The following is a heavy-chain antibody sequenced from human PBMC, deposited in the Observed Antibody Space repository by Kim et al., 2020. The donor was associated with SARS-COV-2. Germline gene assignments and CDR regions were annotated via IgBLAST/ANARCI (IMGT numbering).Heavy chain of an antibody. CDR2: IYYSGST. D-gene: IGHD2-8*01. CDR1: SGSISSSSHY. Sequence: SETLSLTCTVSSGSISSSSHYWGWIRQPPGKGLEWIGSIYYSGSTYYNPSLKSRVTISVDTSKNQFSLKLSSVTAADTALYRCARGRYCTNAICRTDAMDVWGQETTVTVSS. CDR3: ARGRYCTNAICRTDAMDV. V-gene: IGHV4-39*01. J-gene: IGHJ6*02.